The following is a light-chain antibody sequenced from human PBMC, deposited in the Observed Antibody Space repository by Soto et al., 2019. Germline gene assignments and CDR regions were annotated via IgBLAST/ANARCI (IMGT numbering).Light chain of an antibody. CDR3: PSYDSSLSGYV. Sequence: QSVLTQPPSVSGAPGQRVTISCTGSSSNIGAGYDVHWYQQLPGTAPKLLIYGDSNRPAGVPDRFSGSKSGTSAYLAITGLQAEDEDDYYCPSYDSSLSGYVFGTGTKLTVL. V-gene: IGLV1-40*01. CDR1: SSNIGAGYD. J-gene: IGLJ1*01. CDR2: GDS.